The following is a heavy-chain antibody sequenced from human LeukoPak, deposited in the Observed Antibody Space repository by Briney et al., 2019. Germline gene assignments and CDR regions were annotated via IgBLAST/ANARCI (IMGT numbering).Heavy chain of an antibody. CDR2: ISYDGSNK. V-gene: IGHV3-30*18. D-gene: IGHD2-2*01. CDR1: GFTFSSYG. J-gene: IGHJ4*02. Sequence: PGRSLRLSCAASGFTFSSYGMHWVRQAPGKGLEWVAVISYDGSNKYYADSVKGQFTISRDNSKNTLYLQMNSLRAEDTAVYYCAKDNGALVVVPAANFDYWGQGTLVTVSS. CDR3: AKDNGALVVVPAANFDY.